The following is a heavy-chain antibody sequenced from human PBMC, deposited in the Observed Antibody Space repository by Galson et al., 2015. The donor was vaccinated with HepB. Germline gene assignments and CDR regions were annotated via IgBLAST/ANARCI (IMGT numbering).Heavy chain of an antibody. CDR2: ISSSSSYI. CDR3: ARDLADIVATTSGY. D-gene: IGHD5-12*01. J-gene: IGHJ4*02. Sequence: SLRLSCAASGFTFSSYSMNWVRQAPGKGLEWVSSISSSSSYIYYADSVKGRFTISRDNAKNSLYLQMNSLRAEDTAAYYCARDLADIVATTSGYWGQGTLVTVSS. V-gene: IGHV3-21*01. CDR1: GFTFSSYS.